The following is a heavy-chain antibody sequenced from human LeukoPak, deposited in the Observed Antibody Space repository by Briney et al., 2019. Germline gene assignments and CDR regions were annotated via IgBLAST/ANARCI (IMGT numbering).Heavy chain of an antibody. J-gene: IGHJ6*02. CDR1: GITLSNYG. V-gene: IGHV4-59*01. CDR2: IYYSGST. D-gene: IGHD4-17*01. Sequence: GSLRLSCAVSGITLSNYGMSWIRQPPGKGLEWIGYIYYSGSTNYNPSLKSRVTISVDTSKNQFSLKLSSVTAADTAVYYCAREDPQTTVPEGLDVWGQGTTVTVTS. CDR3: AREDPQTTVPEGLDV.